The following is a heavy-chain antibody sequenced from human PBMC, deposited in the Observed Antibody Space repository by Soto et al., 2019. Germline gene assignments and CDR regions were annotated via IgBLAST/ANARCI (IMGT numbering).Heavy chain of an antibody. CDR3: ARGKPCGYRFGTRNFFYYGLDV. D-gene: IGHD5-18*01. Sequence: SETLSLTCAVFSASLGGHYWAWIRHSPDKGLEWIGEVHPSGSTDYNPSLKRRLTLYLDNSTTEFSLQVASVHDAETDVYFCARGKPCGYRFGTRNFFYYGLDVWGPGTTVTVSS. CDR1: SASLGGHY. V-gene: IGHV4-34*01. J-gene: IGHJ6*02. CDR2: VHPSGST.